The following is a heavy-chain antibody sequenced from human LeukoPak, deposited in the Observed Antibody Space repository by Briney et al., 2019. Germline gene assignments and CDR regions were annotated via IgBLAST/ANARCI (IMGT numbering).Heavy chain of an antibody. CDR2: INHSGST. D-gene: IGHD4-17*01. V-gene: IGHV4-34*01. CDR1: GGSFSGYY. J-gene: IGHJ6*02. Sequence: PSETLSLTCAVYGGSFSGYYWSWIRQPPGKGLEWIGEINHSGSTNYNPSLRSRVTISVDTSKNQFSLERSSVTAADTAVYYCARGRRSVYGDSLYYYYGMDVWGQGTTVTVSS. CDR3: ARGRRSVYGDSLYYYYGMDV.